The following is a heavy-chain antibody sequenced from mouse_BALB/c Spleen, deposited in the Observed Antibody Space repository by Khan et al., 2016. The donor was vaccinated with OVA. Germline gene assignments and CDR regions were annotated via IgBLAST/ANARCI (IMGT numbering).Heavy chain of an antibody. CDR2: ISSSGST. D-gene: IGHD2-2*01. J-gene: IGHJ4*01. CDR3: ASGCSRCNYAMDY. V-gene: IGHV3-2*02. CDR1: GYSITSDYA. Sequence: EVQLQESGPGLVKPSQSLSLTCTVTGYSITSDYAWNWIRQFPGNKLEWMGYISSSGSTNYNPALKSRISITRDTSKNQFFLQLNSVTTEDTATYYCASGCSRCNYAMDYWGQGTSVTVSS.